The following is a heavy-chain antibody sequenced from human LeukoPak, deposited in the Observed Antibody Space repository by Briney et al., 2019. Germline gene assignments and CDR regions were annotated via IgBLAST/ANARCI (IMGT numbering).Heavy chain of an antibody. CDR1: GFTFSSYG. J-gene: IGHJ4*02. V-gene: IGHV3-30*18. CDR3: AKESKETTRYYFDF. Sequence: GKSLRLSCAASGFTFSSYGMRWVRQAPGKGLEWVAVISYDGSNKYYVDSVKSRFTISRDSSKNTLYLQMNSLRAEDTAVYYCAKESKETTRYYFDFWGQGTLVTVSS. CDR2: ISYDGSNK. D-gene: IGHD4-11*01.